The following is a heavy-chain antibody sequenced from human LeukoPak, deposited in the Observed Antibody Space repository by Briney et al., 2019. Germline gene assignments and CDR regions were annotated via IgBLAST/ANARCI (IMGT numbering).Heavy chain of an antibody. V-gene: IGHV3-7*05. CDR1: GFDFSGYW. CDR2: INQKGREK. D-gene: IGHD3-16*01. Sequence: GGSLRLSCVGSGFDFSGYWMAWVRQAPGRGLEWVAHINQKGREKNYVDPVKGRFTISRDNAKNSVYLQMNSLRVEDTAVYFCARHDYLGHWGQGTLASVSS. J-gene: IGHJ4*02. CDR3: ARHDYLGH.